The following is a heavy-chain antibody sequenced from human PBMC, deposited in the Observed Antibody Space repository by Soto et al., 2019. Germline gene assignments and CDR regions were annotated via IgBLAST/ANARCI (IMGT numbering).Heavy chain of an antibody. D-gene: IGHD5-18*01. CDR2: INGGGGST. J-gene: IGHJ6*02. CDR3: VKDEVTGDSFLHPHFSGMDV. CDR1: GFTFNRYA. V-gene: IGHV3-23*01. Sequence: GGSLRLSCGASGFTFNRYAMNWVRRAPGNGLEWVSAINGGGGSTYYSDSMKGRFTISRDNSKNTLYLQMNSLRADDSAVYYCVKDEVTGDSFLHPHFSGMDVWGPGTTVTVS.